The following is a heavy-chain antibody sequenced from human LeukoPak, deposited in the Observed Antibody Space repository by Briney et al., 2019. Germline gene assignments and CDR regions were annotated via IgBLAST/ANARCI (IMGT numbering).Heavy chain of an antibody. J-gene: IGHJ5*02. CDR3: ARDGSSNGLGENWFDP. CDR1: GYTFTGHY. D-gene: IGHD3-10*01. Sequence: GASVKVSCKASGYTFTGHYIHWVRQAPGQGLEWMGWINPNSGGTKYAQKFQGRVTMTRDTSISTAYMELSKLRSDDTAVYYCARDGSSNGLGENWFDPWGQGTLVTVSS. CDR2: INPNSGGT. V-gene: IGHV1-2*02.